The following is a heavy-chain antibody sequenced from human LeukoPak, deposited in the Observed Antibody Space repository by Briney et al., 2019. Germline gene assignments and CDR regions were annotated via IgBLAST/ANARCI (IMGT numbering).Heavy chain of an antibody. CDR3: AKDGIEWELLYYFDY. D-gene: IGHD1-26*01. CDR1: GFTFSSYG. V-gene: IGHV3-23*01. Sequence: GGSLRLSCAASGFTFSSYGMHWVRQAPGKGLEWVSAISGSGGSTYYADSVKGRFTISRDNSKNTLYLQMNSLRAEDTAVYYCAKDGIEWELLYYFDYWGQGTLVTVSS. J-gene: IGHJ4*02. CDR2: ISGSGGST.